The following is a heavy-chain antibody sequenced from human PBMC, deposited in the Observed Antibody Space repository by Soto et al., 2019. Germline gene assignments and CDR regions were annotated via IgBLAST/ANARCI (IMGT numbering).Heavy chain of an antibody. D-gene: IGHD3-22*01. J-gene: IGHJ4*02. CDR3: ASDRGTYYYDSSGYYCVY. CDR2: IIPIFGTA. Sequence: QVQLVQSGAEVKKPGSSVKVSCKASGGTFSSYAISWVRQAPGQGLEWMGGIIPIFGTANYAQKFQGRVTITADESTNTAXMELSSLRSEDTAVYYCASDRGTYYYDSSGYYCVYWGQGTLVTVSS. CDR1: GGTFSSYA. V-gene: IGHV1-69*12.